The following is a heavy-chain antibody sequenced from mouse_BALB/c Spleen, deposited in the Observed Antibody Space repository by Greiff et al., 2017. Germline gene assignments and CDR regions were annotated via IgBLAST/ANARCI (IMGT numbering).Heavy chain of an antibody. CDR1: GFSLTSYG. D-gene: IGHD2-2*01. CDR2: IWSGGST. Sequence: VKLQESGPGLVQPSQSLSITCTVSGFSLTSYGVHWVRQSPGKGLEWLGVIWSGGSTDYNAAFISRLSISKDNSKSQVFFKMNSLQANDTSIYYCARKWLRRAPYAMDYWGQGTSVTVSS. J-gene: IGHJ4*01. CDR3: ARKWLRRAPYAMDY. V-gene: IGHV2-2*02.